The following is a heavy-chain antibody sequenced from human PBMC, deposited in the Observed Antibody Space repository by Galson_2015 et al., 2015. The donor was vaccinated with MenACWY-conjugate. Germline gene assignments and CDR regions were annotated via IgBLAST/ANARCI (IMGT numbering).Heavy chain of an antibody. CDR1: GFIFSSFW. V-gene: IGHV3-74*01. Sequence: SLRLSCAASGFIFSSFWMFWVRQVPGKGLVWVSHINNDGTTTNYADSVKGRFTISRDNARDTVFLQMNSLTAEDRAVYYCARGGFYETLDSWGQGTLVAVSS. CDR2: INNDGTTT. J-gene: IGHJ4*02. CDR3: ARGGFYETLDS. D-gene: IGHD5/OR15-5a*01.